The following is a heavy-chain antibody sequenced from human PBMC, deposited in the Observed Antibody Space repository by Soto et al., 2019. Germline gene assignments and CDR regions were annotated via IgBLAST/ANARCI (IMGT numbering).Heavy chain of an antibody. CDR2: MNPNSGNT. D-gene: IGHD3-16*01. CDR3: ALSITAPSEICYRGMDV. CDR1: GYTFTSCD. Sequence: VASVKVSWKASGYTFTSCDINWVRQATGQGLDCMGWMNPNSGNTGYAQKFQGRVTMTRNTSISTAHMELSSLRSEDTAVYYCALSITAPSEICYRGMDVWGEGTTVTVSS. V-gene: IGHV1-8*01. J-gene: IGHJ6*04.